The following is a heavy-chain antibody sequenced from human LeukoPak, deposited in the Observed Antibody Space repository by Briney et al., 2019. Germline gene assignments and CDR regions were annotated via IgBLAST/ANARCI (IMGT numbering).Heavy chain of an antibody. J-gene: IGHJ6*03. CDR3: AKARGVTMVRGPYYYYYMDV. CDR2: ISGSGGST. CDR1: GFTFSSYA. Sequence: PGGSLRLSCAPSGFTFSSYAMSWVRQAPGRGLEWVSVISGSGGSTYYADSVKGRYTISRDNSKNTLYLQMNSLRAEDTAVYYCAKARGVTMVRGPYYYYYMDVWGKGTTVTVSS. V-gene: IGHV3-23*01. D-gene: IGHD3-10*01.